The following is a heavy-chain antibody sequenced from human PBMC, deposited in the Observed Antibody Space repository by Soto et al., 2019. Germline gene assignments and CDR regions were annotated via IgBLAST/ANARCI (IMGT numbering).Heavy chain of an antibody. CDR1: GGSFSGYY. CDR3: ARGAAAGNNRYYGMDV. V-gene: IGHV4-34*01. CDR2: INHSGST. J-gene: IGHJ6*02. Sequence: PSETLSLTCAVYGGSFSGYYLSWIRQPPGKGLEWIGEINHSGSTNYNPSLKSRVTISVDTSKNQFSLKLSSVTAADTAVYCCARGAAAGNNRYYGMDVWGQGTTVTVSS. D-gene: IGHD6-13*01.